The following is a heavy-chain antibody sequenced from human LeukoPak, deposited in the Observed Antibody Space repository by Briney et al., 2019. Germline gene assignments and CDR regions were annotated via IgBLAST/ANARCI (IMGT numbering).Heavy chain of an antibody. CDR1: GFIVSGYW. D-gene: IGHD6-13*01. J-gene: IGHJ4*02. V-gene: IGHV3-7*01. CDR3: AREWQGGIAAAGTRIEGDY. Sequence: PGGSLRLSCAVSGFIVSGYWMTWVRQAPGKGLEWVANIKQDGSEKNYVDSVKGRFTISRDNAENSLFLQMNSLRVEDTAVYYCAREWQGGIAAAGTRIEGDYWGQGTLVAVSS. CDR2: IKQDGSEK.